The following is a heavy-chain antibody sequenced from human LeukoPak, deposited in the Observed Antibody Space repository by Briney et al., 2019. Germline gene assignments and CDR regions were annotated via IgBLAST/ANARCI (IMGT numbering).Heavy chain of an antibody. Sequence: SQTLSLTCAISGDSVSRDTAAWNWVRQSPSRGLEWLGRTYYRSKWYNDYAVSVKSRITIDPDTSKNQFSLQLNSVTPEDTAVYYCARDRGGSSWYYFDNWGQGSLVTVSS. CDR1: GDSVSRDTAA. CDR2: TYYRSKWYN. J-gene: IGHJ4*02. CDR3: ARDRGGSSWYYFDN. V-gene: IGHV6-1*01. D-gene: IGHD6-13*01.